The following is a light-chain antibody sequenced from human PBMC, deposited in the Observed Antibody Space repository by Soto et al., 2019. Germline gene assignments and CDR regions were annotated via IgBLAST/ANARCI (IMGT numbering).Light chain of an antibody. V-gene: IGKV3-11*01. J-gene: IGKJ5*01. CDR2: GAS. CDR3: QQRSNWPPIT. CDR1: QSVGSN. Sequence: EVVLTQSPATLSVSPGAGATLSCRASQSVGSNLAWYQQKPGQTPRVLIYGASNRATGIPARFSGSGSGTDFTLTISSLEPEDFAVYYCQQRSNWPPITFGQGTRLEIK.